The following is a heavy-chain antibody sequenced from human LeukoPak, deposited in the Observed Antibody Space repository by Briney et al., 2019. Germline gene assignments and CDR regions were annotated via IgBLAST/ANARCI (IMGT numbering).Heavy chain of an antibody. D-gene: IGHD3-22*01. CDR3: ARPTYYYDSSGSLTY. Sequence: SVKVSCKASGGTFSSYAISWVRQAPGQGLEWMGRIIPILGIANYAQKFQGRVTITADKSTSTGYMELSSLRSEDTAVYYCARPTYYYDSSGSLTYWGQGTLVTVSS. CDR1: GGTFSSYA. CDR2: IIPILGIA. J-gene: IGHJ4*02. V-gene: IGHV1-69*04.